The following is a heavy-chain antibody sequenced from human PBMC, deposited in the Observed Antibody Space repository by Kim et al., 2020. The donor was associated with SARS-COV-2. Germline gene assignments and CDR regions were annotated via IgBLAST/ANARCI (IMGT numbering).Heavy chain of an antibody. V-gene: IGHV3-23*01. J-gene: IGHJ4*02. Sequence: GGSLRLSCAASGFTFSSYAMSWVRQAPGKGLEWVSAISGSGGSTYYADSVKGRFTISRDNSKNTLYLQMNSLRAEDTAVYYCAKDEDYSSSWPPDSGYFDYWGQGTLVTVSS. CDR3: AKDEDYSSSWPPDSGYFDY. CDR1: GFTFSSYA. CDR2: ISGSGGST. D-gene: IGHD6-13*01.